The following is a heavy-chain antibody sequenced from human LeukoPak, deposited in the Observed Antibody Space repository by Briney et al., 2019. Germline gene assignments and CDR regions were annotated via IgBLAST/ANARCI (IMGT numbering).Heavy chain of an antibody. D-gene: IGHD5-18*01. CDR1: GYTFTAYY. Sequence: SVKVSCKASGYTFTAYYMHWVRQAPGQGLEWMGRINPNTGVTNFAQRFQGRVTMTRDTSISTAYLELSRLTSDDMAVYYCARQLSPYAFDIWGQGTVVTVSS. V-gene: IGHV1-2*06. J-gene: IGHJ3*02. CDR2: INPNTGVT. CDR3: ARQLSPYAFDI.